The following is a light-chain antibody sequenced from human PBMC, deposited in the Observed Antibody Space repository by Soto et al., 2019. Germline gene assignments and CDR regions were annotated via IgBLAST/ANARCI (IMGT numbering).Light chain of an antibody. V-gene: IGLV2-14*01. CDR3: SSYTSSITYV. J-gene: IGLJ1*01. CDR2: EVS. Sequence: QSALTRPASVSGSPGQSITISCTGTSSDVGGYNYVSWYQQHPGKAPKLMIYEVSNRPSGVSNRFSGSKSGNTASLTISGLQAKDEADYYCSSYTSSITYVFGTGPRSPS. CDR1: SSDVGGYNY.